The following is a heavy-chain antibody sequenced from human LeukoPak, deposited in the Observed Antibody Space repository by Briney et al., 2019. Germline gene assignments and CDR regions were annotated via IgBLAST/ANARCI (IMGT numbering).Heavy chain of an antibody. J-gene: IGHJ4*02. D-gene: IGHD4-17*01. Sequence: SETLSLTCTVSGGSISSYYWSWIRQPAGKGLEWIGRIYTSGTTHYNPSLKSRVTMSVDTSKNQFSLKLSSVTAGDPAVYYCARLSTVTTSFDYWGQGTLVTVSS. CDR2: IYTSGTT. V-gene: IGHV4-4*07. CDR1: GGSISSYY. CDR3: ARLSTVTTSFDY.